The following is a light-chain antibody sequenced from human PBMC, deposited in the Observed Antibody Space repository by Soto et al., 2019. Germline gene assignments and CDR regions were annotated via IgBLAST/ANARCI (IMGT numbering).Light chain of an antibody. Sequence: QTVVTQPPSASGTPGQRVTISCSGSNSNIGSNIVNWYQQLPGTAPKLLIYSNNQRPSGVPDRFSGSKSGTSASLAISGLQSEDEADYYCAAWDDSLNGHYVFGTGTKLTVL. CDR2: SNN. CDR1: NSNIGSNI. J-gene: IGLJ1*01. V-gene: IGLV1-44*01. CDR3: AAWDDSLNGHYV.